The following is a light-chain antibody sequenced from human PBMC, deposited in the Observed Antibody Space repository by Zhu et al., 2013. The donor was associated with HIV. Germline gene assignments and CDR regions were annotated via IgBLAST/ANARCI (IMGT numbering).Light chain of an antibody. CDR1: QSIRTW. Sequence: DIQMTQSPSTLSASVGDRVTITCRASQSIRTWLAWYQQKPGKAPKVLIFKASSLKVGSHQGSAAVDLGQNSLSPSAVSSLMILQLIYCQQYNTYSLTFGGGTKVEIK. V-gene: IGKV1-5*03. J-gene: IGKJ4*01. CDR3: QQYNTYSLT. CDR2: KAS.